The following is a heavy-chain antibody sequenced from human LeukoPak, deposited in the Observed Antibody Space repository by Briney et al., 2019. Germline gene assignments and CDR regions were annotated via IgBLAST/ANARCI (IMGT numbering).Heavy chain of an antibody. CDR1: GYTFTGYY. V-gene: IGHV1-2*02. Sequence: ASVKVSCKASGYTFTGYYMHWVRQAPGQGLEWMGWINPNSGGTNYAQKFQGRVTMTRDTSISTAYMELSRLRSDHTAVYYCARAEDYDFWSAWDYWGQGTLVTVSS. CDR2: INPNSGGT. D-gene: IGHD3-3*01. CDR3: ARAEDYDFWSAWDY. J-gene: IGHJ4*02.